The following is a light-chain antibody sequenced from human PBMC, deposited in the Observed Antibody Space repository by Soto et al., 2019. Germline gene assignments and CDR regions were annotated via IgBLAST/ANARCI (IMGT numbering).Light chain of an antibody. V-gene: IGLV1-40*01. CDR3: QSYDSSLMKV. J-gene: IGLJ3*02. CDR2: GNS. Sequence: QSVLTQPPSVSGAPGQRVTISCTGSSSNIGAGYDVHWYQQLPGTAPKLLIYGNSNRPSGVPDRFSGSKSGTSASLAITGLQAEDEADYYCQSYDSSLMKVFGGGTQRPS. CDR1: SSNIGAGYD.